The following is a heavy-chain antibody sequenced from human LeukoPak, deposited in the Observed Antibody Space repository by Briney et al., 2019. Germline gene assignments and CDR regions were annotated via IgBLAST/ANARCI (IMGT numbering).Heavy chain of an antibody. V-gene: IGHV4-4*07. D-gene: IGHD1-26*01. J-gene: IGHJ5*02. CDR3: ARRTDSGSYNWFDH. Sequence: ASETLSLTCTVSGGSISTYHWNWIRQHAGKGLEWNGRIQNSDTNYNPSLESRVIISVDTSKKQFSLKLSSVTAADTAVYYCARRTDSGSYNWFDHWGQGTLVTVSS. CDR1: GGSISTYH. CDR2: IQNSDT.